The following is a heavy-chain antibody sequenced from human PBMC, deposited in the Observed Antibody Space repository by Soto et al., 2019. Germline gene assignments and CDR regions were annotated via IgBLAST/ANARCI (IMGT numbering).Heavy chain of an antibody. Sequence: VKVSCKASGGTFNNYVINWVRQAPGQGLEWMGGLIPIFGTASYAQKFQGRVTITADKSTTTAYMELNSLRSEDTAVYYCAGRCDSTSCLAHFDYWGQGTLVTVSS. V-gene: IGHV1-69*06. D-gene: IGHD2-2*01. CDR1: GGTFNNYV. CDR3: AGRCDSTSCLAHFDY. J-gene: IGHJ4*02. CDR2: LIPIFGTA.